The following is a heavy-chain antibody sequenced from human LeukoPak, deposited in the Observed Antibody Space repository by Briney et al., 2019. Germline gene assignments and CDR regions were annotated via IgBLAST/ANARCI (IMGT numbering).Heavy chain of an antibody. CDR3: VRDRGKIVTDEYFQH. V-gene: IGHV3-7*01. J-gene: IGHJ1*01. CDR1: GFTFSSYW. CDR2: KKEDEGEI. Sequence: GGSLRLSCAASGFTFSSYWMTWVRQAPGKGLEWVANKKEDEGEIYYVDSVKGRFTISRDNAENSLFLQMNSLRAEDTAVYYCVRDRGKIVTDEYFQHWGQGTLVTVSS. D-gene: IGHD3-9*01.